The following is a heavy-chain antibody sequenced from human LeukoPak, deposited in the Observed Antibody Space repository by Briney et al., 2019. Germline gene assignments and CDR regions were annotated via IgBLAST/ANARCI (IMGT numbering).Heavy chain of an antibody. CDR3: ARANVLRFLEWLFSAFDI. D-gene: IGHD3-3*01. V-gene: IGHV1-8*03. CDR2: MNPNSGNT. CDR1: GYTLTSYD. Sequence: ASVKVSCKASGYTLTSYDINWVRQATGQGLEWMGWMNPNSGNTGYAQKFQGRVTITRNTSISTAYMELSSLRSEDTAVYYCARANVLRFLEWLFSAFDIWGQGTMVTVSS. J-gene: IGHJ3*02.